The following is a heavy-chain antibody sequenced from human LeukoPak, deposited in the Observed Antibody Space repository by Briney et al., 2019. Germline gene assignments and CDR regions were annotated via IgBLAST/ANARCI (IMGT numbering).Heavy chain of an antibody. CDR3: AREVVPAVIDAFDI. CDR2: FYNSGST. D-gene: IGHD3-10*01. CDR1: GGSITSGTYY. V-gene: IGHV4-39*02. Sequence: SETLSLTCSVSGGSITSGTYYWGWIRQPPGKGLEWIGSFYNSGSTFYNPSLKSRVTISVDTSKNQFSLKLSSVTAADTAVYYCAREVVPAVIDAFDIWGQGTMVTVSS. J-gene: IGHJ3*02.